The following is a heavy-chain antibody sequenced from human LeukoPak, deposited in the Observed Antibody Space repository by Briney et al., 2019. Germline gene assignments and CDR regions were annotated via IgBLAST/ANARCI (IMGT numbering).Heavy chain of an antibody. Sequence: SVKVSCKASGGTFSSYAISRVRQAPGQGLEWMGGIIPIFGTANYAQKFQGRVTITADESTSTAYMELSSLRSEDTAVYYCARGEDVRDGYAIDYWGQGTLVTVSS. V-gene: IGHV1-69*13. D-gene: IGHD5-24*01. J-gene: IGHJ4*02. CDR1: GGTFSSYA. CDR2: IIPIFGTA. CDR3: ARGEDVRDGYAIDY.